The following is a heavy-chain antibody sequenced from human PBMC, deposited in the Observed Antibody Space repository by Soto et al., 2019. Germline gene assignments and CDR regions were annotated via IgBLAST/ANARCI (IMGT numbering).Heavy chain of an antibody. Sequence: QVQLQESGPGLVKPSQTLSLTCPVSGGSISSGGYYWSGIRQHPGKGLEWIGYIYYSGSTYYNPSLKSRVTISVDTSKNQFSLKLSSVTAADTAVYYCARAYRVAFRRGDYAHFDYWGQGTLVTVSS. CDR1: GGSISSGGYY. CDR3: ARAYRVAFRRGDYAHFDY. J-gene: IGHJ4*02. V-gene: IGHV4-31*03. D-gene: IGHD4-17*01. CDR2: IYYSGST.